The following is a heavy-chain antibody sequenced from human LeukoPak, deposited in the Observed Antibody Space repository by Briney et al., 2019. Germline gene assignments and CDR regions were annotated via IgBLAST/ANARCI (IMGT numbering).Heavy chain of an antibody. CDR3: ARGQRVRGVSLPRGPAAFDY. Sequence: SETLSLTCAVYGGSFSGYYWSWIRQPPGKGLEWIGEINHSGSTNYNPSLKSRVTISVDTSKNQFSLKLSSVTAADTAVYYCARGQRVRGVSLPRGPAAFDYWGQGTLVTVSP. D-gene: IGHD3-10*01. V-gene: IGHV4-34*01. CDR2: INHSGST. J-gene: IGHJ4*02. CDR1: GGSFSGYY.